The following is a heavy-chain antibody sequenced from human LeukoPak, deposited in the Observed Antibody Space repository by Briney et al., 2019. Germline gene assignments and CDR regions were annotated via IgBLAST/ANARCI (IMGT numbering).Heavy chain of an antibody. CDR1: GGSISNYY. D-gene: IGHD3-9*01. CDR2: IYHSGST. J-gene: IGHJ4*02. CDR3: ASSNYDILTGYYYFDY. V-gene: IGHV4-59*12. Sequence: SETLSLTCTVSGGSISNYYWSWIRQPPGKGLEWIGYIYHSGSTYYNPSLKSRVTISVDRSKNQFSLKLSSVTAADTAVYYCASSNYDILTGYYYFDYWGQGTLVTVSS.